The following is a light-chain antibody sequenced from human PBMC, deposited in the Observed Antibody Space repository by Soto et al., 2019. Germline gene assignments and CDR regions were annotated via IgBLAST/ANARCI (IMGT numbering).Light chain of an antibody. J-gene: IGKJ1*01. V-gene: IGKV3-20*01. CDR1: QIVSSNY. CDR3: QQYGSLLPWT. CDR2: NAS. Sequence: ENVLTLSPATLSLSPGDRATLSCRASQIVSSNYLAWYQQKPGQAPRLLISNASRRATGIPDRFSGSGSATDFTLTIAGLEPEDFAMYYCQQYGSLLPWTSGQRTKVDTK.